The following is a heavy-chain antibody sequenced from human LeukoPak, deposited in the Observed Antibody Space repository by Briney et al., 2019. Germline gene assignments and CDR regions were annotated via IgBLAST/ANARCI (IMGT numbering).Heavy chain of an antibody. D-gene: IGHD2-21*01. V-gene: IGHV1-46*01. CDR2: INLSGGST. CDR1: GYTFTSYY. CDR3: ARAYVIVVPRYYFDY. J-gene: IGHJ4*02. Sequence: ASVKVSCKASGYTFTSYYMHWVRQAPGQGLEWMGIINLSGGSTSYAQKFQGRVTMTRDTSTSTVYMELSSLRSEDTAVYYCARAYVIVVPRYYFDYWGQGTLVTVSS.